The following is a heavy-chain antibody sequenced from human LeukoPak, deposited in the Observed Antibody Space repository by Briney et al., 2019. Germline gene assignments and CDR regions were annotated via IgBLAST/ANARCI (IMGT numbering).Heavy chain of an antibody. J-gene: IGHJ5*02. CDR3: ATIPHLGYYYDSSGS. CDR2: FDPEDGET. D-gene: IGHD3-22*01. Sequence: ASVKVSCKVSGYTLTELSMHWVRQAPGKGLEWMGGFDPEDGETIYAQKFQGRVTMTEDTSTDTAYMELSSLRSEDTAVYCCATIPHLGYYYDSSGSWGQGTLVTVSS. V-gene: IGHV1-24*01. CDR1: GYTLTELS.